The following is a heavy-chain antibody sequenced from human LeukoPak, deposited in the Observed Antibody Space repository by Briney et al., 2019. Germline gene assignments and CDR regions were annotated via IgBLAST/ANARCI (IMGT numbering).Heavy chain of an antibody. D-gene: IGHD5-24*01. CDR1: GGTFSSYA. J-gene: IGHJ4*02. CDR2: IIPIFGTA. Sequence: SVKVSCKASGGTFSSYAISWVRQAPGQGLEWMGGIIPIFGTANYAQKFQGRVTITADESTSTAYMELSSLRSEDTAVYYCARGKMATINYFDYWGQGTLVTVSS. CDR3: ARGKMATINYFDY. V-gene: IGHV1-69*13.